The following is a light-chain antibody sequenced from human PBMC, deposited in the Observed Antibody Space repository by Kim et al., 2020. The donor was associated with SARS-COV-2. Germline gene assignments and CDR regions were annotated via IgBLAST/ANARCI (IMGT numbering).Light chain of an antibody. Sequence: EIVMTQSPATLSVSPGERATLSCRASQSVSSNLAWYQQKPGQAPRLLIYGAPTRATGIPARFSGSGSGTEFTLTISSLQSEDFAVYYCQQYNNWPSYTFGQGTKLEI. J-gene: IGKJ2*01. CDR2: GAP. CDR1: QSVSSN. CDR3: QQYNNWPSYT. V-gene: IGKV3-15*01.